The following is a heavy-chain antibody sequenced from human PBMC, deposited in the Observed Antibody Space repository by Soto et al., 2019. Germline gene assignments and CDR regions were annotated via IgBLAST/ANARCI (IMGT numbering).Heavy chain of an antibody. Sequence: SLTLSLTCAVYDGSFGGYYWSRIRQPPGKGLEWIGEINHSGSTNYNPSLKSRVTISVDTSKNQFSLKLSSVTAADTAVYYCAREYCSGGSCYPHDAFDIWGQGTMVTV. CDR2: INHSGST. V-gene: IGHV4-34*01. D-gene: IGHD2-15*01. J-gene: IGHJ3*02. CDR3: AREYCSGGSCYPHDAFDI. CDR1: DGSFGGYY.